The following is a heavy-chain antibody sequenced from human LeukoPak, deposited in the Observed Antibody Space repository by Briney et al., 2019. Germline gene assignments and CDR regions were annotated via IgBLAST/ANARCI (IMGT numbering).Heavy chain of an antibody. Sequence: PGGSLRLSCAASGFTFRNYWMHWVRQAPGEGLVWVSRINTDGSYTRYADSVKGRFTISRDNAKNTLYLQMISLRAEDTAVYYCAMGSCSSTSCDFDYWGQGTLVTVSS. CDR1: GFTFRNYW. J-gene: IGHJ4*02. CDR2: INTDGSYT. D-gene: IGHD2-2*01. CDR3: AMGSCSSTSCDFDY. V-gene: IGHV3-74*01.